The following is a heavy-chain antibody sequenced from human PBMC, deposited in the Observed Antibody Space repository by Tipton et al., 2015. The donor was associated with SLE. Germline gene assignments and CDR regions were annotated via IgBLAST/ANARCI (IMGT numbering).Heavy chain of an antibody. J-gene: IGHJ5*02. CDR3: ARVVKGSSWYWFDP. CDR2: IYYSGST. D-gene: IGHD6-13*01. CDR1: GDSLSSAYF. V-gene: IGHV4-61*01. Sequence: TLSLTCVVSGDSLSSAYFWGWIRQPPGKGLEWIGYIYYSGSTNYNTSLKSRVSMSVDTSKNRFSLKLSSVTAADTAVYYCARVVKGSSWYWFDPWGQGTLVTVSS.